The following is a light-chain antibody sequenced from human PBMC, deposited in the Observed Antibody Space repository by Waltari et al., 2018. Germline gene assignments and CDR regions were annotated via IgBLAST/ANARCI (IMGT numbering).Light chain of an antibody. CDR3: QQRSNWPPELT. Sequence: EIVLTQSPATLPSSPGERATLSCRASPSGGTSLAWYQQKPGQAPRILIWDASNRARGTPARFSGSGSGTDFTLTISGLEPEDFAVYYCQQRSNWPPELTFGGGTKVEIK. J-gene: IGKJ4*01. CDR1: PSGGTS. CDR2: DAS. V-gene: IGKV3-11*01.